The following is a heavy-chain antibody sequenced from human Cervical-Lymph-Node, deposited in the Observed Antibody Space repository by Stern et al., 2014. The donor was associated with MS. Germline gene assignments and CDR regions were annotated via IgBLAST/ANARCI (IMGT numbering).Heavy chain of an antibody. CDR2: IYYRGRP. J-gene: IGHJ6*02. V-gene: IGHV4-61*08. Sequence: QVQLVESGPGLVRPSETLSLTCTASGDSVSSEDYYWSWIRQSPGKDLEWVGYIYYRGRPNYNTSLKSRLTISINTSKNQFSLKLISVTAADTAVYYCARSGYYGIDVWGQGTTVIVSS. D-gene: IGHD1-26*01. CDR1: GDSVSSEDYY. CDR3: ARSGYYGIDV.